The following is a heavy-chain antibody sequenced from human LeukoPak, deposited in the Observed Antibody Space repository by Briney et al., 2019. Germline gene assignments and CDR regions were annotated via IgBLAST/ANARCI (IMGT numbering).Heavy chain of an antibody. J-gene: IGHJ5*02. D-gene: IGHD3-22*01. CDR2: IYHSGST. Sequence: PSETLSLTCTVSGASLTTHHWSWIRQSPGKGLEGIGYIYHSGSTYYTPSLKSRVTISVDTSKNQFSLKLSSVTSADTAVYYCARVSGIGGYYDSSAWFDPWGQGTLVTVSS. V-gene: IGHV4-4*09. CDR3: ARVSGIGGYYDSSAWFDP. CDR1: GASLTTHH.